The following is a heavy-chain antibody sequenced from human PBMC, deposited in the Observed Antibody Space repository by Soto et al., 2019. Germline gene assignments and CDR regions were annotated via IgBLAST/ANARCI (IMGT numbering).Heavy chain of an antibody. CDR1: GFPFSTYS. CDR3: ARPESGNYHYFDY. CDR2: IRHSTNLI. V-gene: IGHV3-21*04. Sequence: GGAPRTSFATSGFPFSTYSMKLVPQVPGKGLAWVSSIRHSTNLIYYADSVKGRFTISRDNAKNSLFLQMNSLRAEDTAVYYCARPESGNYHYFDYWGQGTLVTVSS. J-gene: IGHJ4*02. D-gene: IGHD1-7*01.